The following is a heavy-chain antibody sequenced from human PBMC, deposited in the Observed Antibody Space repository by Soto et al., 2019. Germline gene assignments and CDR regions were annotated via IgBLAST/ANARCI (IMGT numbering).Heavy chain of an antibody. V-gene: IGHV4-34*01. CDR1: GGAFRGYY. D-gene: IGHD2-8*02. CDR2: INHSGSS. Sequence: TPSPPSAVYGGAFRGYYWGWVRQPPGTGLEWIGEINHSGSSNYNPSLKSRVTISVDTSKNQFSLKLTSVTAADTAVYYCARDKITGLFDYWGQGTLVTVSS. CDR3: ARDKITGLFDY. J-gene: IGHJ4*02.